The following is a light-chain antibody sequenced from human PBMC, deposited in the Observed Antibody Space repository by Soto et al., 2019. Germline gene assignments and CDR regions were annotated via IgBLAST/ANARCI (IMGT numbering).Light chain of an antibody. V-gene: IGLV1-51*01. J-gene: IGLJ1*01. CDR1: TSNVANNF. CDR3: GSWDGSLTANV. Sequence: QSVLTQPPSVSAAPGQKVTISCSGTTSNVANNFVSWYQQLPGKAPKLLIYDDIRRPSGIPDRFSASKSGTSATLGITGLQTGDEADYYCGSWDGSLTANVFGTGTKVTVL. CDR2: DDI.